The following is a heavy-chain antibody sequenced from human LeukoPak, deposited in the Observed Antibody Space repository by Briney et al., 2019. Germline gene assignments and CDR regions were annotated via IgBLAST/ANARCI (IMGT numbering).Heavy chain of an antibody. V-gene: IGHV4-34*01. J-gene: IGHJ4*02. D-gene: IGHD3-9*01. CDR2: INHSGST. CDR3: ARETRVAYYDILTGFTLTRYFDY. CDR1: GGSFSGYY. Sequence: PSETLSLTCAVYGGSFSGYYWSWIRQPPGKGLEWIGEINHSGSTNYNPSLKSRVTISVDTSKNQFSLKPSSVTAADTAVYYCARETRVAYYDILTGFTLTRYFDYWGQGTLVTVSS.